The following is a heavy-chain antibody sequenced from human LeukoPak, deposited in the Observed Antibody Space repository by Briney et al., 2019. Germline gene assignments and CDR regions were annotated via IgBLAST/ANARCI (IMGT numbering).Heavy chain of an antibody. Sequence: SETLSLACTVSGGSLSSSSYYWGWIRQPPGKGPGWIERIYYSGSTYYNPSLKSRVTISVDTSKNQFSLKLSSVTAADTAVYYCGREQLVLSGGFDYWGQGTLVTVSS. CDR1: GGSLSSSSYY. D-gene: IGHD6-13*01. CDR2: IYYSGST. CDR3: GREQLVLSGGFDY. V-gene: IGHV4-39*07. J-gene: IGHJ4*02.